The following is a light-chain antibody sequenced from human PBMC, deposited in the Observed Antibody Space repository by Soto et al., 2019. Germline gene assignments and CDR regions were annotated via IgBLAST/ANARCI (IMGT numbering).Light chain of an antibody. J-gene: IGKJ2*01. CDR3: QQSYTNPYI. CDR2: AAS. V-gene: IGKV1-39*01. Sequence: DIQMTQSPSSLSASVGDRVTITCRASQSIRSYLNWYKQKQGKAPRLLIYAASSLQGGVSSRFSGSGSGTDYTLTISSLQPEDFATYYCQQSYTNPYIFGQGTKLEIK. CDR1: QSIRSY.